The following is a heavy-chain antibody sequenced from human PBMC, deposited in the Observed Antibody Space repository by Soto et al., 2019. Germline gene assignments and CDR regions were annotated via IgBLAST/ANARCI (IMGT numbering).Heavy chain of an antibody. Sequence: ASVKVSCKASGYTFTSYGISWVRQAPGQGLEWMGWISAYNGNTNYAQKLQGRVTMTTDTSTSTAYMELRSLRPDDTAVYYCARGGMPIITISYYYGMDVRGQRTTVTVSS. J-gene: IGHJ6*02. CDR3: ARGGMPIITISYYYGMDV. CDR2: ISAYNGNT. V-gene: IGHV1-18*04. D-gene: IGHD3-3*01. CDR1: GYTFTSYG.